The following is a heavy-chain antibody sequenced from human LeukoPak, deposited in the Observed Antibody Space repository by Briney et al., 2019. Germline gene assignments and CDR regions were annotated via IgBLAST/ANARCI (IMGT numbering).Heavy chain of an antibody. CDR2: IWYDGSNK. V-gene: IGHV3-33*06. J-gene: IGHJ4*02. CDR3: AKAGIVVVPAAISVYYFDY. D-gene: IGHD2-2*02. Sequence: GGSLRLSCAASGFTFSSYGMHWVRQAPGKGLEWVAVIWYDGSNKYYADSVKGRFTISRDNSKNTLYPQMNSLRAEDTAVYYCAKAGIVVVPAAISVYYFDYWGQGTLVTVSS. CDR1: GFTFSSYG.